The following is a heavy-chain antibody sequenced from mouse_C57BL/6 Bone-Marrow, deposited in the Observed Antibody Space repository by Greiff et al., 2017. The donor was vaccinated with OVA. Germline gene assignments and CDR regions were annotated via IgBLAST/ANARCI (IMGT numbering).Heavy chain of an antibody. D-gene: IGHD1-2*01. V-gene: IGHV5-17*01. J-gene: IGHJ2*01. CDR1: GFTFSDYG. Sequence: DVQLVESGGGLVKPGGSLKLSCAASGFTFSDYGMHWVRQAPEKGLEWVAYISSGSSTIYYADTVKGRFTISRDNVKNTLFLQMTSLRSEAAAMYYCARGVLRHFDYWGQGTTLTVSS. CDR2: ISSGSSTI. CDR3: ARGVLRHFDY.